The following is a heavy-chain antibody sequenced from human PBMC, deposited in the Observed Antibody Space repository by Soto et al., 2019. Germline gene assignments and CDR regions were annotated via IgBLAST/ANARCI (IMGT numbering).Heavy chain of an antibody. CDR3: ARKQVHYYGMDV. Sequence: SETLSLTXSVSGGSVSNNDWTWIRQFPGKGLEWIGYIYHSGSTNYNYSPSLKSRLTISVDTSKNQLSLKLKSVTAADTAVYYCARKQVHYYGMDVWGQGTTVTVSS. V-gene: IGHV4-59*02. CDR2: IYHSGST. D-gene: IGHD3-10*01. CDR1: GGSVSNND. J-gene: IGHJ6*02.